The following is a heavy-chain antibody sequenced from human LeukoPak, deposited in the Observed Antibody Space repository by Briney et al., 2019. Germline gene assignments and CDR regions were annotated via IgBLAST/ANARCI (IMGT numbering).Heavy chain of an antibody. CDR1: GFTFSSYE. CDR3: AELGITMIGGV. CDR2: ISSSGFIM. Sequence: GGSLRLSCVASGFTFSSYEMNWVRQAPGKGLEWVSYISSSGFIMYYADSVEGRFTISRDNAKNSLYLQMNSLRVEDTAVYYCAELGITMIGGVWGKGTTVTISS. D-gene: IGHD3-10*02. J-gene: IGHJ6*04. V-gene: IGHV3-48*03.